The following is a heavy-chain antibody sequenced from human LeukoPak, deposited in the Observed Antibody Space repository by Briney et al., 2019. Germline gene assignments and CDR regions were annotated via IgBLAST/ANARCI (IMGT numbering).Heavy chain of an antibody. J-gene: IGHJ5*02. CDR2: IYHSGST. CDR1: GGSISSSNW. Sequence: PWESLSLTCAVSGGSISSSNWWSWVRQPPGKGLEGIGEIYHSGSTNYNPSLKSRVTISGDTSKNQFSLKLSSVTAADTAVYYCARDRSSWYPSCCDPWGQGTLVTVSS. CDR3: ARDRSSWYPSCCDP. V-gene: IGHV4-4*02. D-gene: IGHD6-13*01.